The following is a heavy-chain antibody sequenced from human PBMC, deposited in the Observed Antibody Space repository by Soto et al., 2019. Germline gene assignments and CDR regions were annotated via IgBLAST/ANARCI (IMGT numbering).Heavy chain of an antibody. D-gene: IGHD3-22*01. V-gene: IGHV3-66*01. J-gene: IGHJ4*02. CDR2: IYSGDST. CDR1: GFTVSSIY. Sequence: PGGSLRLSCAASGFTVSSIYMSWVRQAPGKGLEWVSVIYSGDSTYYADSVKGRFTISRDNSKNTLYLQMNSLRAEDTAVYYCARVIVRTSYYDSSRYYFTYWGQGTLVTVSS. CDR3: ARVIVRTSYYDSSRYYFTY.